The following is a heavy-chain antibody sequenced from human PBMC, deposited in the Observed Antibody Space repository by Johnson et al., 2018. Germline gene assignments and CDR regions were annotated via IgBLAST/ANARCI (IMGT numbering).Heavy chain of an antibody. CDR2: MNPNSGNT. J-gene: IGHJ6*02. V-gene: IGHV1-8*01. Sequence: QVQLVQSGAEVKKPGASVKVSCKASGYTFTSYDINWVRQATGQGLEWMGWMNPNSGNTGYAQKFQGRVTMTRNTSISTAYMELSSLRSEDTAVYSCARFSRRAYSSGITSYGMDVWGQGTTVTVSS. CDR1: GYTFTSYD. CDR3: ARFSRRAYSSGITSYGMDV. D-gene: IGHD6-19*01.